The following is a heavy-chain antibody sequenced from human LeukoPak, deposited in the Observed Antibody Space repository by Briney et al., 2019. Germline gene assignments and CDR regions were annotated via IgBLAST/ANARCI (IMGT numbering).Heavy chain of an antibody. CDR3: ARIAESKPPTN. D-gene: IGHD1-14*01. CDR2: ISAYNGNT. J-gene: IGHJ4*02. Sequence: GASVKVSCKASGYTFTSYGINWVRQASGQGLEWMGWISAYNGNTNYAQKLQGRVTMTTDTSTSTAYMELRSLRSDDTAVYYCARIAESKPPTNWGQGTLVTVSS. V-gene: IGHV1-18*04. CDR1: GYTFTSYG.